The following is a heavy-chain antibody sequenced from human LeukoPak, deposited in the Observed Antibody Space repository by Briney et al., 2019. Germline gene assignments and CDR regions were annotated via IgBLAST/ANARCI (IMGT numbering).Heavy chain of an antibody. CDR3: AKALVRGLYYYFDMDG. V-gene: IGHV1-18*01. CDR1: GYTFTPFG. D-gene: IGHD3-10*01. CDR2: ISAYNGNT. J-gene: IGHJ6*03. Sequence: GSVKVSCKASGYTFTPFGISWVGQAPGQGLEWMGWISAYNGNTNYAQKLKGRFTMTTDTSTSTAYMELRSLRADDTAVYYCAKALVRGLYYYFDMDGWGKGATVTVSS.